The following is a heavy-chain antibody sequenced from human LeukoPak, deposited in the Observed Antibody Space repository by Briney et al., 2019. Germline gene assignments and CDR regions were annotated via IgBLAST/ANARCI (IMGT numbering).Heavy chain of an antibody. D-gene: IGHD3-16*02. CDR1: GFTFSTYT. CDR3: ERLGQYVYVWGSYPVRVY. Sequence: SGGYLRLSSSAPGFTFSTYTMHWVRPAPGKGREYVSAISSNGGSTYYAHSAKGRFTLSRDNAKNTLYLQMSSLRAENTAVYYGERLGQYVYVWGSYPVRVYWGQGTLVTVSS. CDR2: ISSNGGST. V-gene: IGHV3-64D*06. J-gene: IGHJ4*02.